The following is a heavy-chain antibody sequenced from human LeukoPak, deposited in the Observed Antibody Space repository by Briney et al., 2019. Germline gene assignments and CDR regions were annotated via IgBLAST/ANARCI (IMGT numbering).Heavy chain of an antibody. CDR2: INPNSGGT. Sequence: ASVKVSCKASGGTFSSYAISWVRQAPGQGLEWMGWINPNSGGTNYAQKFQGRVTMTRDTSISTAYMELSRLRSDDTAVYYCARDSITMIVVNNFDYWGQGTLVTVSS. D-gene: IGHD3-22*01. J-gene: IGHJ4*02. V-gene: IGHV1-2*02. CDR3: ARDSITMIVVNNFDY. CDR1: GGTFSSYA.